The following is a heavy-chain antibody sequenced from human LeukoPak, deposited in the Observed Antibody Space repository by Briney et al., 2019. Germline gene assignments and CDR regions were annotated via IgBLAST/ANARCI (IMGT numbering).Heavy chain of an antibody. Sequence: ASVKVSCKAPGYTFTSYDINWVRQATGQGLEWMGWMNPNSGNTGYAQKFQGRVTITRNTSISTAYMELSSLRSEDTAVYYCARVGSSLDAFDIWGQGTMVTVSS. D-gene: IGHD1-26*01. J-gene: IGHJ3*02. CDR3: ARVGSSLDAFDI. CDR2: MNPNSGNT. CDR1: GYTFTSYD. V-gene: IGHV1-8*03.